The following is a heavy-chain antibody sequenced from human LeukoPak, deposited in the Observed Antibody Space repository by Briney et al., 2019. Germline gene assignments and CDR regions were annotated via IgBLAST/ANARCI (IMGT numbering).Heavy chain of an antibody. CDR3: ASLYASTGFCFDY. D-gene: IGHD2-8*02. CDR2: ICGSGDAT. CDR1: GFRFSDYY. J-gene: IGHJ4*02. Sequence: GGSLRLSCVVSGFRFSDYYMSWIRQTPGEGLELISYICGSGDATYYKDSVKGRFTISRDNAKTSLYLQLDNLSAEDTAFYYCASLYASTGFCFDYWGQGALVTVS. V-gene: IGHV3-11*01.